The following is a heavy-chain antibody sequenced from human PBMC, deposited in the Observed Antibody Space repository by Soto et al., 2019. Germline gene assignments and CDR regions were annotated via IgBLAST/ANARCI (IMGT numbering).Heavy chain of an antibody. J-gene: IGHJ1*01. V-gene: IGHV3-74*01. CDR1: GFTFSNYW. Sequence: EVQLVESGGGLLQPGGSLRISCAASGFTFSNYWMYWVSKVPGKGLVWVSRIAADGSNTAYADSVEGRFSISRDKAKNTLYLQMSSLRPDDTALYCCAKNREPFLRDGLDYWGQGTVVTVSS. CDR3: AKNREPFLRDGLDY. CDR2: IAADGSNT. D-gene: IGHD1-1*01.